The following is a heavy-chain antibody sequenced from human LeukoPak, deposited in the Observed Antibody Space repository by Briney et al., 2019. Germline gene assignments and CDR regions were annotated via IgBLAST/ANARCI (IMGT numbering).Heavy chain of an antibody. CDR1: GYTFTSYG. J-gene: IGHJ4*02. CDR2: ISAYNGNT. V-gene: IGHV1-18*01. D-gene: IGHD2-2*01. Sequence: ASVKVSCKASGYTFTSYGISWVRQAPGQGLEWMGWISAYNGNTNYAQKLQGRVTMTTDTSTSTAYMELRSLRSDDTAVYYCARDKGDIVVVPAAMECWGQGTLVTVSS. CDR3: ARDKGDIVVVPAAMEC.